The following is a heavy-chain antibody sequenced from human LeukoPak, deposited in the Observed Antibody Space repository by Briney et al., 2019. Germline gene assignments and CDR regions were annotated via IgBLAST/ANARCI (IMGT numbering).Heavy chain of an antibody. V-gene: IGHV4-31*03. D-gene: IGHD3-3*01. J-gene: IGHJ5*02. CDR1: GGSISSGGYY. Sequence: PSETLSPTCTVSGGSISSGGYYWSWIRQHPGKGLEWIGYIYYSGSTYYNPSLKSRVTISVDTSKNQFSLKLSSVTAADTAVYYCARTHYDFWSGHNWFDPWGQGTLVTVSS. CDR3: ARTHYDFWSGHNWFDP. CDR2: IYYSGST.